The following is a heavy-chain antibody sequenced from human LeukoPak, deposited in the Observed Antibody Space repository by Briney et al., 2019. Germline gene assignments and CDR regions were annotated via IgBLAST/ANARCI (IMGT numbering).Heavy chain of an antibody. D-gene: IGHD5-18*01. Sequence: PSETLSLTCTVYGKSFSGYYWTCIRQHPGKGLEWIGYIYYSGSTYYNPSLKSRVTISVDTSKNQFSLKLSSVTAADTAVYYCARSRSGYSYDHAAFEIWGQGTMVTVSS. CDR3: ARSRSGYSYDHAAFEI. J-gene: IGHJ3*02. V-gene: IGHV4-31*03. CDR2: IYYSGST. CDR1: GKSFSGYY.